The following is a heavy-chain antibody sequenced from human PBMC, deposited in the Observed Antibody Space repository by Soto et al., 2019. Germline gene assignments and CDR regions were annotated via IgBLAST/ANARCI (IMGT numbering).Heavy chain of an antibody. V-gene: IGHV1-2*04. CDR2: INPNSGGT. Sequence: ASVKVSCKASGYTFTGYYMHWVRQAPGQGLEWMGWINPNSGGTNYAQKFQGWVTMTRDTSISTAYMELSRLRSDDTAVYYCARDLGVVRGVIIGFDPWGQGTPVTVSS. CDR1: GYTFTGYY. J-gene: IGHJ5*02. CDR3: ARDLGVVRGVIIGFDP. D-gene: IGHD3-10*01.